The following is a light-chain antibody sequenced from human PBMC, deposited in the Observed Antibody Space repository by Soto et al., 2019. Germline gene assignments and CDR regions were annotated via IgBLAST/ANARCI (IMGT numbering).Light chain of an antibody. CDR1: GSNIGAGFD. J-gene: IGLJ2*01. V-gene: IGLV1-40*01. CDR2: GNT. Sequence: QSVLTQPPSLSGAPGQNIIISCTGGGSNIGAGFDVHWYQQLPGTAPKHLIYGNTNRPSGVPDRFSGSKSGTSASLVITGLQAEDEADYYCQSYDTGLSGPVVFGGGTQLTVL. CDR3: QSYDTGLSGPVV.